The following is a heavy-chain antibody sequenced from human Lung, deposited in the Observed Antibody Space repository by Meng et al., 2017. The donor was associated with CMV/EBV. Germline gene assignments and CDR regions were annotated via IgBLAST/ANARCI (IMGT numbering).Heavy chain of an antibody. J-gene: IGHJ1*01. V-gene: IGHV1-2*02. CDR2: INPNNGGT. D-gene: IGHD3-16*01. CDR1: VYTFTGYY. CDR3: ARKTDTGGWNFHH. Sequence: ASVKVSCLSSVYTFTGYYLYWVRQAPGQGLEWMGWINPNNGGTNYAQRFQGRVTMTRDTSITTVYMELSRLTSDDTAVYYCARKTDTGGWNFHHWGQGPLVTVSS.